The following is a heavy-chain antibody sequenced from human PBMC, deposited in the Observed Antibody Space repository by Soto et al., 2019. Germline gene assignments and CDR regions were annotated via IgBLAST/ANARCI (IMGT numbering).Heavy chain of an antibody. CDR3: ARGAASRGWPFDY. D-gene: IGHD6-19*01. Sequence: ASVKVSCKASGYTFTSYAMHWVRQAPGQRLEWMGWINAGNGNTKYSQKFQGRVTITRDTSASTAYMELSSLRSEDTAVYYCARGAASRGWPFDYWGQGTLVTVSS. CDR1: GYTFTSYA. V-gene: IGHV1-3*01. CDR2: INAGNGNT. J-gene: IGHJ4*02.